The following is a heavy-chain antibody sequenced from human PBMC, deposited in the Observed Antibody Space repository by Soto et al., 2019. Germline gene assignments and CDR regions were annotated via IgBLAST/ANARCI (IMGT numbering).Heavy chain of an antibody. J-gene: IGHJ6*02. CDR2: INSDGSST. Sequence: GGSLRLSCAASGFTFSSYWMHWVRQAPGKGLVWVSRINSDGSSTSYADSVKGRFTISRDNAKNTLYLQMNSLRAEDTAVYYCARVSQVGFEDISDYYYYGMDVWGQGTTVTVSS. CDR1: GFTFSSYW. V-gene: IGHV3-74*01. CDR3: ARVSQVGFEDISDYYYYGMDV. D-gene: IGHD2-15*01.